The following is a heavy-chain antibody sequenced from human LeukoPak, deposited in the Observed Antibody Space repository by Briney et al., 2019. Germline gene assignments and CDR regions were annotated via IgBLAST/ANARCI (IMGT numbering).Heavy chain of an antibody. D-gene: IGHD2-15*01. J-gene: IGHJ4*02. CDR1: GFTFSSYS. Sequence: GGSLRLSCAASGFTFSSYSMNWVRQAPGKGLGWVSYISSSTSTIYYADSVKGRFTISRDNAKNSLYLQMNSLRAEDTALYYCARGDCSGGSCYLSLTTIDYWGQGTLVTVSS. V-gene: IGHV3-48*01. CDR3: ARGDCSGGSCYLSLTTIDY. CDR2: ISSSTSTI.